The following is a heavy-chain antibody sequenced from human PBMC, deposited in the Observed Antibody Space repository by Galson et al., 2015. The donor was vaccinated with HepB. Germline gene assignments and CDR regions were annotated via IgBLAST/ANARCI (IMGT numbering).Heavy chain of an antibody. CDR1: GFTFSSYS. CDR2: ISSSSSTI. Sequence: SLRLSCAASGFTFSSYSMNWVRQAPGKGLEWVSYISSSSSTIYYADSVKGRFTISRDNAKNSLYLQMNSLRAEDTAVYYCARESIAAAGPPHYYYYYYMDVWGKGTTVTVSS. V-gene: IGHV3-48*01. CDR3: ARESIAAAGPPHYYYYYYMDV. D-gene: IGHD6-13*01. J-gene: IGHJ6*03.